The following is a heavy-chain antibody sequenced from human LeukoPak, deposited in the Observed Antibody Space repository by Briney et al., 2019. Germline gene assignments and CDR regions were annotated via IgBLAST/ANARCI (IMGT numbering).Heavy chain of an antibody. V-gene: IGHV3-7*01. J-gene: IGHJ4*02. D-gene: IGHD3-22*01. Sequence: GGSLRLSCAASGFTFSTSWMSWVRQAPGKGPEWVANIQQDGSAKYYVDSVKGRFTISRDNAKNSLYLQMNSLRAEDTAVYYCARFSLYDNSGYYSWLFDFWGQGTLVTVSS. CDR1: GFTFSTSW. CDR2: IQQDGSAK. CDR3: ARFSLYDNSGYYSWLFDF.